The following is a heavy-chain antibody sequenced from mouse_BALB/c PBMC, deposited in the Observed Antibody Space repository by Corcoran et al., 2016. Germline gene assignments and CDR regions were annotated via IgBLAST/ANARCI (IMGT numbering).Heavy chain of an antibody. CDR3: VRGYGSSYGYFDV. J-gene: IGHJ1*01. CDR1: GYSFTGYS. CDR2: INPYNGGT. V-gene: IGHV1-26*01. D-gene: IGHD1-1*01. Sequence: EVQLQQSGPELVKPGASMKISCKASGYSFTGYSMNWVKQSHGKNLEWIGLINPYNGGTSYNQKFKGKATLTVDKSSSTAYMELLSLTSEDSAVYYCVRGYGSSYGYFDVWGAGTTVTVSS.